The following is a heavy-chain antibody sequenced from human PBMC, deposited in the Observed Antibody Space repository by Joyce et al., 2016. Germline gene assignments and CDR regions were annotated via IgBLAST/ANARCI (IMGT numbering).Heavy chain of an antibody. J-gene: IGHJ3*01. D-gene: IGHD6-19*01. CDR2: ITSNGGGT. CDR1: GLTFSRYS. CDR3: VKGLE. V-gene: IGHV3-64D*06. Sequence: EVTLVESGGGLVQPGGSLRLSCSASGLTFSRYSMHWVRQEPGKGLEYVSAITSNGGGTDYADSVKGRFTISRDNSKNTLYLQMSSLRTEDTALYYCVKGLEWGQGTMVTVSS.